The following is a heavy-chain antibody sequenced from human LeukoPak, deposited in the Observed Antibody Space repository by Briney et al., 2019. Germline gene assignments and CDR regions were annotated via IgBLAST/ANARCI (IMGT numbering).Heavy chain of an antibody. CDR3: ARAGHSSGSPRYYYYGMDV. CDR2: MNPNSGNT. J-gene: IGHJ6*02. V-gene: IGHV1-8*01. CDR1: GYTFTSYD. D-gene: IGHD6-19*01. Sequence: ASVKVSCKASGYTFTSYDINWVRQATGQGLEWMGWMNPNSGNTGYAQKFQGRVTMTRNTSISTAYMELSSLRSEDTAVYYCARAGHSSGSPRYYYYGMDVWGQGTTVTVSS.